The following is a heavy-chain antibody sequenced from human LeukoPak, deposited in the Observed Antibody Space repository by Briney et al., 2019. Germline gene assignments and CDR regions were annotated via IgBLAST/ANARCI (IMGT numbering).Heavy chain of an antibody. J-gene: IGHJ4*02. CDR1: GFTFSSYG. D-gene: IGHD6-13*01. V-gene: IGHV3-33*01. CDR3: ARGIAAAGHLDY. Sequence: GGSLRLSCAASGFTFSSYGMHRVRPAPGKGLEWVAVIWYDGSNKYYADSVKGRFTISRDNSKNTLYLQMNSLRAEDTAVYYCARGIAAAGHLDYWGQGTLVTVSS. CDR2: IWYDGSNK.